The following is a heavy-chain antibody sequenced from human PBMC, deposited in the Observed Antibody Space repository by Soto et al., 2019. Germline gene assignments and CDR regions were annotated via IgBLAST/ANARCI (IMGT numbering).Heavy chain of an antibody. Sequence: GGSLRLSCAASGFTFSSYSMNWVRQAPGKGLEWVSSISSSSSYIYYADSVKGRFTISRDNAKNSLYLQMNSLRAEDTAVYYCAREVAAAAGDYWGQGTLVTVSS. CDR3: AREVAAAAGDY. CDR1: GFTFSSYS. D-gene: IGHD6-13*01. J-gene: IGHJ4*02. V-gene: IGHV3-21*01. CDR2: ISSSSSYI.